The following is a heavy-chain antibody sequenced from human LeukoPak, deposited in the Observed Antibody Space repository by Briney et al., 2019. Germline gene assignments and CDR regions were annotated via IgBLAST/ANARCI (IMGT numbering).Heavy chain of an antibody. CDR2: INTNTGNP. J-gene: IGHJ6*02. CDR3: ARVNVDSAMGIYYYYGMDV. V-gene: IGHV7-4-1*02. D-gene: IGHD5-18*01. CDR1: GYIFTTYA. Sequence: ASVKVSCKASGYIFTTYAVNWVRQAPGQGLEWVGWINTNTGNPTYGQGFTGRFVFSLDTSVSTAYLQISSLKAEDTAIYYCARVNVDSAMGIYYYYGMDVWGQGTTVTVSS.